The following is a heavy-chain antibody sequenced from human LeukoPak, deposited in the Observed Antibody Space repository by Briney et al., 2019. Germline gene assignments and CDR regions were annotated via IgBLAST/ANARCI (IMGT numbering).Heavy chain of an antibody. J-gene: IGHJ4*02. D-gene: IGHD3-22*01. CDR1: GITFSNAW. Sequence: GGSLRLSCAASGITFSNAWMNWVRQAPGKGLEWVGRIRSIPDGGTTDYAAPVKGRFTISRDDSKNTLYLLMNSLKIEDTAVYYCTTDSYYDSSGLEFDYWGQGTLVTVSS. CDR2: IRSIPDGGTT. CDR3: TTDSYYDSSGLEFDY. V-gene: IGHV3-15*01.